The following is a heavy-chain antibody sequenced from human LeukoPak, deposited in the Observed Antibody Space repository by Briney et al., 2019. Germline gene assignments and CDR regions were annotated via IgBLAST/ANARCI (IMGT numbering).Heavy chain of an antibody. CDR2: ISGSGGST. D-gene: IGHD2-15*01. CDR1: GFTFSTYA. Sequence: PGGSLRLSCPASGFTFSTYAMTWVRQAPGKGLEWVSVISGSGGSTYYADSVKGRFTLSRDNSKNTIYLQMNSLRAEDTAVYYCAKSIGGVVVVAADYWGQGTLVTVSS. J-gene: IGHJ4*02. CDR3: AKSIGGVVVVAADY. V-gene: IGHV3-23*01.